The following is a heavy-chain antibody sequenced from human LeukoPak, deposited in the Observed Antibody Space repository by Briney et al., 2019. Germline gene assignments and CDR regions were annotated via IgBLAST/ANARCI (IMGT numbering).Heavy chain of an antibody. J-gene: IGHJ4*02. Sequence: GRSLRLSCAASGFTFSSYTMHWVRQAPGKGLEWVAVISYDGSNKYYADSVEGRFTISRDNSKNTLYLQMNSLRVEDTAVYYCARVYGEPGGRYYFDYWGQGTLVTVSS. CDR3: ARVYGEPGGRYYFDY. D-gene: IGHD1-14*01. CDR2: ISYDGSNK. CDR1: GFTFSSYT. V-gene: IGHV3-30-3*01.